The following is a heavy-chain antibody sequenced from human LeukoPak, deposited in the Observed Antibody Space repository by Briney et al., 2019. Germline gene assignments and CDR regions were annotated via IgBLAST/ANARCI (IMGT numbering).Heavy chain of an antibody. Sequence: GGSLRLSCAASGFTFSSYGMHWVRQAPGKGLEWVAVISYDGSNKYYADSVKGRFTISRDNSKNTLYLQMNSLRAEDTAVYYCAKDWGVAARGGVDYWGQGTLVTVSS. V-gene: IGHV3-30*18. D-gene: IGHD6-6*01. CDR3: AKDWGVAARGGVDY. CDR2: ISYDGSNK. CDR1: GFTFSSYG. J-gene: IGHJ4*02.